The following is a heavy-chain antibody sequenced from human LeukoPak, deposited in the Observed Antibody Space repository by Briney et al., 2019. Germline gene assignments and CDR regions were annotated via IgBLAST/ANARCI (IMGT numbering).Heavy chain of an antibody. CDR3: ARPPIAARPDGYFQH. Sequence: SGESLKISCKGSGYSFTTYWIGWVRQMPGKGLEWMGIIYPGDSDTRYSPSFQGQVTISADKSISTAYLQWSSLKASDTAMYYCARPPIAARPDGYFQHWGQGTLVTVSS. CDR2: IYPGDSDT. CDR1: GYSFTTYW. V-gene: IGHV5-51*01. D-gene: IGHD6-6*01. J-gene: IGHJ1*01.